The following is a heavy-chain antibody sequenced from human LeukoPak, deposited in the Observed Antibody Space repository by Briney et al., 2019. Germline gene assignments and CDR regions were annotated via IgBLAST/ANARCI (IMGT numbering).Heavy chain of an antibody. D-gene: IGHD4-23*01. CDR2: INQDGSEK. CDR1: GFTFTTYW. Sequence: PGGALRLSCAASGFTFTTYWMSWVRQAPGKVLEWVANINQDGSEKYYVDSVKGRFIISRDNAKNSLYLQMNSLRAEDTAVYFCVRAIGSNTLWGQGTLVTVSS. J-gene: IGHJ4*02. V-gene: IGHV3-7*01. CDR3: VRAIGSNTL.